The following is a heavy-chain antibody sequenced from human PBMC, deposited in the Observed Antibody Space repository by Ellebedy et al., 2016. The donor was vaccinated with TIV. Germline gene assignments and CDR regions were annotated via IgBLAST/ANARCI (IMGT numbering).Heavy chain of an antibody. J-gene: IGHJ4*02. CDR2: INAGNGNT. CDR1: GYTFTSYA. D-gene: IGHD1-26*01. Sequence: AASVKVSCKASGYTFTSYAMHWVRQAPGQRLEWMGWINAGNGNTKYSQKFQGRVTFTADKSTRTAYMELSSLRSDDSAVYYCARWAGTSGSFQGPYDDWGQGTLVAVSS. CDR3: ARWAGTSGSFQGPYDD. V-gene: IGHV1-3*01.